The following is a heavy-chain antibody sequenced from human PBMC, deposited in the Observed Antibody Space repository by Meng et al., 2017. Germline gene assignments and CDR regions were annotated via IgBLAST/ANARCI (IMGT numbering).Heavy chain of an antibody. CDR3: ARDSDDFWSGYLDY. J-gene: IGHJ4*02. D-gene: IGHD3-3*01. CDR1: GFTFSSYS. Sequence: GGSLRLSCAASGFTFSSYSMNWVRQAPGKGLGWVSSISSSSSYIYYAASVKGRFTISRDNAKNSLYLQMNSLRAEDPAVYYCARDSDDFWSGYLDYWGQGTLVTVSS. CDR2: ISSSSSYI. V-gene: IGHV3-21*01.